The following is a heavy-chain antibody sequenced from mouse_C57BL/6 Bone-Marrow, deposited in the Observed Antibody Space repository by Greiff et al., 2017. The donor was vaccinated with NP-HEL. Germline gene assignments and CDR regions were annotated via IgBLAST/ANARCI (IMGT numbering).Heavy chain of an antibody. J-gene: IGHJ2*01. CDR1: GFTFSSYG. V-gene: IGHV5-6*02. CDR3: ASRGY. Sequence: EVKVVESGGDLVKPGGSLKLSCAASGFTFSSYGMSWVRQTPDKRLEWVATISSGGSYTYYPDSVKGRFTISRDKAKNTLYLQMSSLKSEDTAMYYCASRGYWGQGTTLTVSS. CDR2: ISSGGSYT.